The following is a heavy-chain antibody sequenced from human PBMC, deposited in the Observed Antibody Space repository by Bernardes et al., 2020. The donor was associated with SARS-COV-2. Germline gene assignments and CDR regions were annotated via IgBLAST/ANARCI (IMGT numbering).Heavy chain of an antibody. CDR2: ISGSGGST. CDR3: CGGDVFFQH. D-gene: IGHD2-21*02. J-gene: IGHJ1*01. CDR1: GFTFSSYA. Sequence: GYLILSCSASGFTFSSYAMSWVRQAPGKGLEWVSAISGSGGSTYYADSVKGRFTISRDNSKNTLYLQMNSLRAEDTAVYYCCGGDVFFQHWGQGTLVTVSS. V-gene: IGHV3-23*01.